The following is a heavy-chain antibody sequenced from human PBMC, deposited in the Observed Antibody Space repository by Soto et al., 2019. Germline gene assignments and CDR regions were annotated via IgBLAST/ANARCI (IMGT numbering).Heavy chain of an antibody. CDR1: GDTFATFA. D-gene: IGHD1-1*01. V-gene: IGHV1-69*12. Sequence: QVQLVQSGAEVLKPGSSVTLSCKTSGDTFATFAISWVRQAPGRGLAWLGGIIPIFRTPDYTQKFQGRVTITADVSTRTAYMELSSLRSEDTAVYYCARDKGRGQLGGNYYYALDVWGQGTTVTVSS. CDR2: IIPIFRTP. CDR3: ARDKGRGQLGGNYYYALDV. J-gene: IGHJ6*02.